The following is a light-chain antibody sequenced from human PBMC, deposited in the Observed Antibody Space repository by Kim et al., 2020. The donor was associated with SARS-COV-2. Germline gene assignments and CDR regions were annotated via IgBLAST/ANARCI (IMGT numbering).Light chain of an antibody. V-gene: IGLV1-40*01. J-gene: IGLJ2*01. CDR2: GNS. CDR1: RSNIRAGYD. CDR3: QSYDSSLSGPV. Sequence: QRSTLSCTGARSNIRAGYDVHWYQQFPGTAPKPLIYGNSNRPSGVPDRFSGSKSGPSASLAITGLQAEDETDYYCQSYDSSLSGPVFGGGTKLTV.